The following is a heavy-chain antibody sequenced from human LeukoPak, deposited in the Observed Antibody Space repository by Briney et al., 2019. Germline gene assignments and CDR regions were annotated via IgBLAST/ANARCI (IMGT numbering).Heavy chain of an antibody. CDR3: AATAAGTQDFDY. CDR1: GFTFSTYG. CDR2: ISGSGGST. J-gene: IGHJ4*02. D-gene: IGHD6-13*01. V-gene: IGHV3-23*01. Sequence: GESLRLSCAASGFTFSTYGMSWVRQAPGKGLEWVSAISGSGGSTYYADSVKDRFTISRDNSKNTLYLQMNSLRAEDTAVYYCAATAAGTQDFDYWGQGTLVTVSS.